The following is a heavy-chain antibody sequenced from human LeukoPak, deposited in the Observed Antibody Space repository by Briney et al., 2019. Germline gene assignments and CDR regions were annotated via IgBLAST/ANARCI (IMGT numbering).Heavy chain of an antibody. V-gene: IGHV3-7*01. CDR2: IKQDGSEK. Sequence: PGGSLRLSCAASGFTFSSYWMSWVRQAPGKGLEWVANIKQDGSEKYYVDSVKGRFTISRDNAKNSLYLQMNSLRAEDTAVYYCAREDYDFWSGSRNAFDIWGQGTMVTVSS. CDR3: AREDYDFWSGSRNAFDI. D-gene: IGHD3-3*01. J-gene: IGHJ3*02. CDR1: GFTFSSYW.